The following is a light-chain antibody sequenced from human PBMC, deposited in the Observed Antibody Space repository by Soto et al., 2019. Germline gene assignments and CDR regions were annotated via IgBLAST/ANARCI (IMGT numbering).Light chain of an antibody. CDR3: QQCNDWPHT. Sequence: EIVMTQSPATLSVSPGERATLSCRASQSVSSNLAWYQQKPGQAPRLLIYSASTRTTGIPARFSGRGSGTEFTLTLSSLQSEDCAVYYCQQCNDWPHTFGQGTKLEIK. V-gene: IGKV3-15*01. CDR1: QSVSSN. J-gene: IGKJ2*01. CDR2: SAS.